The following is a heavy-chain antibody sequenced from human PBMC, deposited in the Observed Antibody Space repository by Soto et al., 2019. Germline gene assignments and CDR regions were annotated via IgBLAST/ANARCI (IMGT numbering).Heavy chain of an antibody. CDR2: IWYDGSNK. J-gene: IGHJ4*02. Sequence: QVQLVESGGGVVQPGRSLRLSCAASGFTFSSYGMHWVRQAPGKGLEWVAGIWYDGSNKYYADSVKGRFTISRDNSKNTLYLQMNSLSAEDTAVYYCARGMVTTDYWGQGTLVTVSS. D-gene: IGHD4-17*01. CDR1: GFTFSSYG. CDR3: ARGMVTTDY. V-gene: IGHV3-33*01.